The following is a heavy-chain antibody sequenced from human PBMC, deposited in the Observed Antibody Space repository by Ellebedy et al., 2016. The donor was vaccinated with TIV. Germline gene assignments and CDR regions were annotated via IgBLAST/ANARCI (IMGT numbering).Heavy chain of an antibody. CDR3: ARYTAPMDV. D-gene: IGHD5-18*01. V-gene: IGHV1-46*01. CDR1: GYTFTGYY. Sequence: ASVKVSCKASGYTFTGYYLHWVRQAPGQGLEWMGIINPGGGSTSYAQKFQGRVTMTRNTSISTAYMELSSLRSEDTAVYYCARYTAPMDVWGKGTTVTVSS. CDR2: INPGGGST. J-gene: IGHJ6*03.